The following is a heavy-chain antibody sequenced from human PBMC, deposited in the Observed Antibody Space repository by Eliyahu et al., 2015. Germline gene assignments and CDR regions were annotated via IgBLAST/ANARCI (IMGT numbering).Heavy chain of an antibody. CDR3: AKDFGIAVAGVDY. Sequence: EVQLVESGGGLVXPGRSLRLXCSXSGFXFDDYAMHWVRQAPGKGLEWVSGISWNSGSIGYADSVKGRFTISRDNAKNSLYLQMNSLRAEDTALYYCAKDFGIAVAGVDYWGQGTLVTVSS. J-gene: IGHJ4*02. CDR2: ISWNSGSI. V-gene: IGHV3-9*01. CDR1: GFXFDDYA. D-gene: IGHD6-19*01.